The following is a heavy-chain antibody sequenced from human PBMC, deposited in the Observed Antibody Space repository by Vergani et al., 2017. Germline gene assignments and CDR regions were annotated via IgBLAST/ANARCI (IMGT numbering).Heavy chain of an antibody. CDR3: ARCGYCRSTSCRYYYYYGMDV. J-gene: IGHJ6*02. Sequence: EVQLVESGGGLVQPGRSLRLSCAASGFTFDEYAMHWVRQAPGKGLEWVSGISWNSGSIGYAASVKGRFTISRDNAKNSLYLQMNSLRAEDPAVYYCARCGYCRSTSCRYYYYYGMDVWGQGTTVTVSS. CDR1: GFTFDEYA. V-gene: IGHV3-9*01. CDR2: ISWNSGSI. D-gene: IGHD2-2*01.